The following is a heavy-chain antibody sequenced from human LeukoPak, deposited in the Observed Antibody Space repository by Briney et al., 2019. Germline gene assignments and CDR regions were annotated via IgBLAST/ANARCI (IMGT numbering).Heavy chain of an antibody. CDR2: IYPRDGST. CDR3: ARGPGYSFNY. J-gene: IGHJ4*02. Sequence: ASVKVSCTASGYTFTSNYIHWVRQAPGQGLEWMGMIYPRDGSTSYAQKFQGRVTVTRDTSTSTVYMELSSLRSEDTAVYYCARGPGYSFNYWGQGTLVTVSS. V-gene: IGHV1-46*01. CDR1: GYTFTSNY. D-gene: IGHD4-11*01.